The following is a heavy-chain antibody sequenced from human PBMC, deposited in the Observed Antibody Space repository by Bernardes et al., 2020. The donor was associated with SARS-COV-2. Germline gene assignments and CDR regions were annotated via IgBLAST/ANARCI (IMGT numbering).Heavy chain of an antibody. CDR1: GFTFDDYT. CDR2: ISWDGGST. D-gene: IGHD5-12*01. V-gene: IGHV3-43*01. Sequence: GGSLRLSCAASGFTFDDYTMHWVRQAPGKGLEWVSLISWDGGSTYYADSVKGRFTISRDNSKNSLYLQMNSLRTEDTALYYCAKDADIVATYYMDVWGKGTTVTVSS. J-gene: IGHJ6*03. CDR3: AKDADIVATYYMDV.